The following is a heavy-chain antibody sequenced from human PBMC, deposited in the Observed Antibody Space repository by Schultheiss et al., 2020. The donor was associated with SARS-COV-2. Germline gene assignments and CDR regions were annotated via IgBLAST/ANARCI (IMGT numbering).Heavy chain of an antibody. D-gene: IGHD6-13*01. J-gene: IGHJ5*02. Sequence: GGSLRLSCAGLTLSIYAMSWVRQAPGKGLEWVSGISANSGSTYYADSVKGRFSISRDNSKNTLYLQMNSLRAEDTAVYYCARAYSSSWKRPNNWFDPWGQGTLVTVSS. CDR2: ISANSGST. V-gene: IGHV3-23*01. CDR1: LTLSIYA. CDR3: ARAYSSSWKRPNNWFDP.